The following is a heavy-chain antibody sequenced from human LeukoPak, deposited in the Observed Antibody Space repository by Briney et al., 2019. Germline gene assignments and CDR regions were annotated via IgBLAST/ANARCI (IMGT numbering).Heavy chain of an antibody. CDR3: ALARSEYHYGMDV. CDR2: TYYRSKWYY. J-gene: IGHJ6*02. Sequence: SQTLSLTCAISGDSVSSISVAWNWIRQSPSRGLEWLGRTYYRSKWYYEYAVSVKGRININPDPSKNQFSLQLNSVTPEDTAVYYCALARSEYHYGMDVWGQGTTVTVS. CDR1: GDSVSSISVA. V-gene: IGHV6-1*01.